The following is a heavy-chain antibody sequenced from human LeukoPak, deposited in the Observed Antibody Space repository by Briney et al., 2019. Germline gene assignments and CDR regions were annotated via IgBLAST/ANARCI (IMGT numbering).Heavy chain of an antibody. CDR2: IFYLGAT. CDR1: GDSISSTTHY. D-gene: IGHD3-10*01. V-gene: IGHV4-39*07. Sequence: PSETLSLTCTVSGDSISSTTHYWGWLRQPPGAPLEWIANIFYLGATAYNPSLQSRVTISRDTSKNQFSLTLRSVTAADTAVYYCASGDSGSFYIAYWGQGTLVTVSS. CDR3: ASGDSGSFYIAY. J-gene: IGHJ4*02.